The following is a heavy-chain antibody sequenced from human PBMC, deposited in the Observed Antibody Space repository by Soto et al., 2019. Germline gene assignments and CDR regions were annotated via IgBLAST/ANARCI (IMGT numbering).Heavy chain of an antibody. Sequence: SETLSLTCSVSGDSVSSGDYYWSWIRQPPGKGLEWIGHVYFSGSTNYIPSLKSRLTMSVDTAKNQFSLKLNSVTAADTAVYYCARIPVNTYMIYWSDPWGQGTRVTVSS. CDR2: VYFSGST. V-gene: IGHV4-61*08. J-gene: IGHJ5*02. CDR3: ARIPVNTYMIYWSDP. CDR1: GDSVSSGDYY. D-gene: IGHD3-16*01.